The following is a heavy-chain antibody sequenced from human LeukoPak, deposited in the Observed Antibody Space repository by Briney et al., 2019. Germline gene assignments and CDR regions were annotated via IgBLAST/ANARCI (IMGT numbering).Heavy chain of an antibody. CDR2: IYYSGST. J-gene: IGHJ4*02. Sequence: ASETLSLTCTVSGGSISSYYWSWIRQPPGKGLEWIGYIYYSGSTNYNPSLKSRVTISIDTSKNQFSLKLRSVTAADTAVYYCARGGVAVAVAYYWGQGTPVTVSS. V-gene: IGHV4-59*01. CDR3: ARGGVAVAVAYY. D-gene: IGHD6-19*01. CDR1: GGSISSYY.